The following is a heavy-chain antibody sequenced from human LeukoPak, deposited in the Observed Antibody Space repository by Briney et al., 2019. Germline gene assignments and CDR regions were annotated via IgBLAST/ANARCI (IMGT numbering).Heavy chain of an antibody. J-gene: IGHJ4*02. CDR3: ARGRPDWLSPILDY. Sequence: SVTVSCKASGGTFSSYAISWVRQAPGQGLEWMGGIIPIFGTANYAQKFQGRVTITADESTSTAYMELSSLRSEDTAVYYCARGRPDWLSPILDYWGQGTLVTVSS. CDR1: GGTFSSYA. V-gene: IGHV1-69*13. CDR2: IIPIFGTA. D-gene: IGHD3-9*01.